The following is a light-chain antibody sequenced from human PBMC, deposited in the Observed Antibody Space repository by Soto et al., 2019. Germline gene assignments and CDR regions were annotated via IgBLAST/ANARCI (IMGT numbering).Light chain of an antibody. V-gene: IGLV2-11*01. J-gene: IGLJ2*01. CDR1: SSDVGGYHY. Sequence: QSALTQPRSVSXSPGQSVTLSCTGTSSDVGGYHYVSWYQHHPGKAPKIIIYDVNKRPSGVPDRFSGSKSGNTASLTISGLQTEDEADYYCCSYAGSYTLVFGGGTKVTVL. CDR3: CSYAGSYTLV. CDR2: DVN.